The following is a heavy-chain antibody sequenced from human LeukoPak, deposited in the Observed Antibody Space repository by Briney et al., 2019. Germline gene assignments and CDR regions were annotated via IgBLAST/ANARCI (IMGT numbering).Heavy chain of an antibody. CDR2: IYSSGST. CDR1: GGSITNYY. D-gene: IGHD2-8*01. J-gene: IGHJ3*01. V-gene: IGHV4-4*07. CDR3: ARTSPKNGAFDL. Sequence: PSETLSLTCTVSGGSITNYYWSWIRQPAGKGLEWIGRIYSSGSTNYNPSLNSRVTMSVDTSKNQFSLELTSVTAADTAVYYCARTSPKNGAFDLWGQGTMVTVSS.